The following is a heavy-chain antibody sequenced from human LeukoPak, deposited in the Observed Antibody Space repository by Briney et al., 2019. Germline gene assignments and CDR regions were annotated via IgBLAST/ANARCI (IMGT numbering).Heavy chain of an antibody. D-gene: IGHD6-13*01. CDR3: ARVRIAAAGFDY. Sequence: GGSLRLSCAASGFTSSSYSMNWVRQAPGKGLEWVSSISSSSSYIYYADSVKGRFTISRDNAKNSLYLQMNSLRAEDTAVYYCARVRIAAAGFDYWGQGTLVTVSS. J-gene: IGHJ4*02. CDR2: ISSSSSYI. V-gene: IGHV3-21*01. CDR1: GFTSSSYS.